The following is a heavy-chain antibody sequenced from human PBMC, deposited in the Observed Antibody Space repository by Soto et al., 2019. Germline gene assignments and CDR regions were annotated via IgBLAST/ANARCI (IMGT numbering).Heavy chain of an antibody. J-gene: IGHJ6*02. CDR2: ISAYNGNT. CDR1: GYTFTSYG. V-gene: IGHV1-18*01. CDR3: ARRLVGAPPPYGMDV. Sequence: QVQLVQSGAEVKKPGASVKVSCKASGYTFTSYGISWVRQAPGQGLEWMGWISAYNGNTNYAQKLQGRVTMTTDTSPSTDYMGRWSLGDVDTPVYFCARRLVGAPPPYGMDVWGQGTTVTVSS. D-gene: IGHD1-26*01.